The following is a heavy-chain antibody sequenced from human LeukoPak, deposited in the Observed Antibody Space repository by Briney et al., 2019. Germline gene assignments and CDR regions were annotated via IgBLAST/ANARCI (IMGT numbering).Heavy chain of an antibody. CDR2: INPNSGGT. CDR3: ARDDLTPSWYFDL. Sequence: ASVKVSCKASGYTFTGYYMHWVRQAPGQGLEWMGWINPNSGGTNYAQKFQGRVTMTRDTSISTAYMELSRLRSDDTAVYYCARDDLTPSWYFDLWGRGTLVTVSS. CDR1: GYTFTGYY. J-gene: IGHJ2*01. V-gene: IGHV1-2*02. D-gene: IGHD3/OR15-3a*01.